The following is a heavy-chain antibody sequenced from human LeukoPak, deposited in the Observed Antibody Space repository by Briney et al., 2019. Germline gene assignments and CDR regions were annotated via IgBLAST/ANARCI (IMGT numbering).Heavy chain of an antibody. CDR2: MYYSGNI. V-gene: IGHV4-39*07. CDR1: GGSISSSTYY. J-gene: IGHJ3*02. D-gene: IGHD1-14*01. Sequence: SETLSLTCTVSGGSISSSTYYWGWIRQPPGKGPEWIGSMYYSGNIYYNPSLKSRVTISVDTSKNQLSLKLSSVTAADTAVYYCARDHVRFIRRRNNVFDIWGQGTMVTVSS. CDR3: ARDHVRFIRRRNNVFDI.